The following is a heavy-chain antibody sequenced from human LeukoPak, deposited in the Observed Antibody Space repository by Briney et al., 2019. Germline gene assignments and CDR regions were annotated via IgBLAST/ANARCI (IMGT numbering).Heavy chain of an antibody. J-gene: IGHJ6*03. CDR2: INHSGGT. CDR3: ARVRSYYYGSGSYGGGYYYYYMDV. CDR1: GGSFSGYY. V-gene: IGHV4-34*01. Sequence: SETLSLTCAVYGGSFSGYYWSWVRQPPGKGLEWIGEINHSGGTTYNPSLKSRVTISVDTSTNQFSLKLSSVTAADTAVYYWARVRSYYYGSGSYGGGYYYYYMDVWGKGTTVTISS. D-gene: IGHD3-10*01.